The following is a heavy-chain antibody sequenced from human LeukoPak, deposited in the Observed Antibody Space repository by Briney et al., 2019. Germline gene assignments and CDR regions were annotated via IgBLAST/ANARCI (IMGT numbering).Heavy chain of an antibody. CDR1: GYTFTSYD. CDR2: IIPIFGTA. V-gene: IGHV1-69*06. D-gene: IGHD3-9*01. J-gene: IGHJ5*02. Sequence: SVKVSCKASGYTFTSYDINWVRQATGQGLEWMGGIIPIFGTANYAQKFQGRVTITADKSTSTAYMELSSLRSEDTAVYYCARDIDSASGNWFDPWGQGTLVTVSS. CDR3: ARDIDSASGNWFDP.